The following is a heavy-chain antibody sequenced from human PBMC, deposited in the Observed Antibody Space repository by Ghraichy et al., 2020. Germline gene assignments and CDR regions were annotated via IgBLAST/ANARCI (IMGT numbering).Heavy chain of an antibody. J-gene: IGHJ4*02. V-gene: IGHV3-7*01. CDR3: ARDLRAGPGVVMVY. CDR2: IKQDGSEK. D-gene: IGHD3-3*01. Sequence: GDSLNISCAASGFTFSSYWMSWVRQAPGKGLEWVANIKQDGSEKYYVDSVKGRFTISRDNAKNSLYLQMNSLRAEDTAVYYCARDLRAGPGVVMVYWGQGTLVTVSS. CDR1: GFTFSSYW.